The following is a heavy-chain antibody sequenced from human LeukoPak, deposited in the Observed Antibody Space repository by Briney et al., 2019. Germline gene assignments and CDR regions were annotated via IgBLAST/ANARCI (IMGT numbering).Heavy chain of an antibody. CDR3: ARDISGGYDGLDV. CDR1: GFTFSRYD. D-gene: IGHD3-22*01. Sequence: PGGSLRLSCAASGFTFSRYDMHWVRQVTGKGLEWVSAISTAGDTYYPGSVKGRFTVSRENAKNSLYLQINSLSAGDTAVYYCARDISGGYDGLDVWGQGTTVTVSS. J-gene: IGHJ6*02. V-gene: IGHV3-13*01. CDR2: ISTAGDT.